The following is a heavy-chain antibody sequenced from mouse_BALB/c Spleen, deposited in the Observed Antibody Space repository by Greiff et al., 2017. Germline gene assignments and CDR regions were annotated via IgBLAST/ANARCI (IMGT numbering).Heavy chain of an antibody. D-gene: IGHD2-10*02. CDR3: ARSKYGNYFAY. J-gene: IGHJ3*01. CDR1: GYTFSSYW. Sequence: LVESGAELMKPGASVKISCKATGYTFSSYWIEWVKQRPGHGLEWIGEILPGSGSTNYNEKFKGKATFTADTSSNTAYMQLSSLTSEDSAVYYCARSKYGNYFAYWGQGTLVTVSA. CDR2: ILPGSGST. V-gene: IGHV1-9*01.